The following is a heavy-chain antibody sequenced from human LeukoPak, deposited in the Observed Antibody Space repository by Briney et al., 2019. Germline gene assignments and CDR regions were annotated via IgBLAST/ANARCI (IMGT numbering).Heavy chain of an antibody. CDR2: IIPIFGTA. CDR1: GYTFTSYG. V-gene: IGHV1-69*13. J-gene: IGHJ4*02. CDR3: ARSRIEMATTIFDY. Sequence: SVKVSCKASGYTFTSYGISWVRQAPGQGLEWMGGIIPIFGTANYAQKFQGRVTITADESTSTAYMELSSLRSEDTAVYYCARSRIEMATTIFDYWGQGTLVTVSS. D-gene: IGHD5-24*01.